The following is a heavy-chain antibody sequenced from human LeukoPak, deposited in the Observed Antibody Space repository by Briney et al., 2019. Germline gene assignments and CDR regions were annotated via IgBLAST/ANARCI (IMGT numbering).Heavy chain of an antibody. CDR1: GYTFSSYW. Sequence: GGSLRLSCAASGYTFSSYWMYWVRQAPGKGLVWVSRINSDGSSTSYADSVKGRFTISRDNAKNTLYLQMNSLRVEDTAVYYCTRVIAAAGPPFDHWGQGNLVTVSS. V-gene: IGHV3-74*01. CDR2: INSDGSST. J-gene: IGHJ4*02. D-gene: IGHD6-13*01. CDR3: TRVIAAAGPPFDH.